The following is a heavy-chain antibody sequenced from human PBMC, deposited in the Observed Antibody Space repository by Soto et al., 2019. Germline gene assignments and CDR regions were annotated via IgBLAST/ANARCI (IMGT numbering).Heavy chain of an antibody. D-gene: IGHD2-15*01. CDR2: ISSSSSYI. J-gene: IGHJ3*02. Sequence: PGGSLRLSCAASGFTFSSYSMNWVRQAPGKGLEWVSSISSSSSYIYYADSVKGRFTISRDNAKNSLYLQMNSLRAEDTAVYYCARFGVVVVAASPFDAFDIWGQGTLVTVSS. V-gene: IGHV3-21*01. CDR3: ARFGVVVVAASPFDAFDI. CDR1: GFTFSSYS.